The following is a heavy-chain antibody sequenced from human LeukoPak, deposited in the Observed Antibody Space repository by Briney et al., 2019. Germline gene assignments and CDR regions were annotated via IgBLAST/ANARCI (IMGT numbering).Heavy chain of an antibody. CDR3: ARGVLYDILTGSYYFDY. V-gene: IGHV3-66*01. Sequence: GGSLRLSCAASGFTVSSNYMSWVRQAPGKGLEWVSVIYSGGSTYYADSVKGRFTISRDNAKNSLYLQMNSLRAEDTAVYYCARGVLYDILTGSYYFDYWGQGTLVTVSS. CDR1: GFTVSSNY. CDR2: IYSGGST. J-gene: IGHJ4*02. D-gene: IGHD3-9*01.